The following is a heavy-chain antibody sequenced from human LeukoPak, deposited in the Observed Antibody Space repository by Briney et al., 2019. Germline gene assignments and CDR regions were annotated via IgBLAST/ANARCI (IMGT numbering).Heavy chain of an antibody. CDR1: GFTFSSYG. CDR3: AKTSDDIVAVPAADFDY. CDR2: IRYDGSNK. Sequence: GRSLRLSCAASGFTFSSYGMHWVRQAPGKGLEWVAFIRYDGSNKYYADSVKGRFTISRDNSKNTLYLQMNSLRAEDTAVYYCAKTSDDIVAVPAADFDYWGQGTLVTVSS. D-gene: IGHD2-2*01. V-gene: IGHV3-30*02. J-gene: IGHJ4*02.